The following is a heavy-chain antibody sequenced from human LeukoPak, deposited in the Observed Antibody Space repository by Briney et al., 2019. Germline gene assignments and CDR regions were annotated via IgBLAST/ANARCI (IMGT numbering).Heavy chain of an antibody. CDR1: GFTFSSYG. V-gene: IGHV3-30*18. Sequence: PGGSLRLSCAASGFTFSSYGMHWVRQAPGKGLEWVAVISYDGSNKYYADSVKGRFTISRDNSKNTLYLQMNSLRAEDTAVYYCAKRGSSSRYAFDIWGQGTMVTVSS. J-gene: IGHJ3*02. CDR3: AKRGSSSRYAFDI. D-gene: IGHD6-13*01. CDR2: ISYDGSNK.